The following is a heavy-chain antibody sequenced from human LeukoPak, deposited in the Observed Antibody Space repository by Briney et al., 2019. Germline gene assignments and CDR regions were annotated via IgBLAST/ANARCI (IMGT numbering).Heavy chain of an antibody. CDR1: GGSISSYY. CDR2: IYTSGST. V-gene: IGHV4-4*07. D-gene: IGHD6-13*01. J-gene: IGHJ5*02. Sequence: SETLSLTCTVSGGSISSYYWSWIRQPAGKGLEWIGGIYTSGSTNYNPSLKSRVTMSVDTSKNQFSLKLSSVTAADTAVYYCARDLVAAAGTXXLXXWFDPWXQXTXXXVX. CDR3: ARDLVAAAGTXXLXXWFDP.